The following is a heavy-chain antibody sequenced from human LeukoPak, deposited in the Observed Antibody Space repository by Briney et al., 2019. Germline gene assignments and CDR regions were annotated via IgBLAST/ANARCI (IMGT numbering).Heavy chain of an antibody. J-gene: IGHJ1*01. CDR2: ISYDGNNK. CDR1: GFTFSSYT. D-gene: IGHD3-22*01. V-gene: IGHV3-30-3*01. Sequence: PGRSLRLSCAASGFTFSSYTMHWVRQAPGKGLEWVAVISYDGNNKYYADSVKGRFTISRDNSKNTLYLQMNSLRAEDTAVYYCAKGSGYYPEYFQHWGQGTLVTVSS. CDR3: AKGSGYYPEYFQH.